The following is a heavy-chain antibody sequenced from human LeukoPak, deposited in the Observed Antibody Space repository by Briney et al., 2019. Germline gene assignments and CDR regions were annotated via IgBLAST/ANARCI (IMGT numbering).Heavy chain of an antibody. CDR3: ARGGPHTVDF. CDR2: INPSGGST. D-gene: IGHD4-17*01. Sequence: ASVKVSCKASGYTFISYYIHWVRQAPGQGLEWMGIINPSGGSTSYAQKFQGRVTMTRDTSTSTVYMELSSLRSEDTALYYCARGGPHTVDFWGQGTLVTVSS. V-gene: IGHV1-46*01. CDR1: GYTFISYY. J-gene: IGHJ4*02.